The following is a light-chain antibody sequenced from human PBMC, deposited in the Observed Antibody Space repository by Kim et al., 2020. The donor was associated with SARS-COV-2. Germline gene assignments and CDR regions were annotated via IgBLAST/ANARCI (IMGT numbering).Light chain of an antibody. CDR2: DVS. CDR3: SSYTSSSTWV. J-gene: IGLJ3*02. CDR1: SSDVGGYNY. V-gene: IGLV2-14*03. Sequence: GQSITITCTGTSSDVGGYNYVPWYQQHPGKAPKLMIYDVSNRPSGVSNRFSGSKSGNTASLTISGLQAEDEADYYCSSYTSSSTWVFGGGTQLTVL.